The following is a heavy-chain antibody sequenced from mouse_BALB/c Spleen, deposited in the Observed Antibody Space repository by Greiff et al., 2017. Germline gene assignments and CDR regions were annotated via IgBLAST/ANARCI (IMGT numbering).Heavy chain of an antibody. CDR1: GYTFTSYT. CDR2: INPSSGYT. J-gene: IGHJ1*01. CDR3: ASLTTATKDWYFDV. D-gene: IGHD1-2*01. Sequence: VQLQQSGAELARPGASVKMSCKASGYTFTSYTMHWVKQRPGQGLEWIGYINPSSGYTNYNQKFKDKATLTADKSSSTAYMQLSSLTSEDSAVYYCASLTTATKDWYFDVWGAGTTVTVSS. V-gene: IGHV1-4*01.